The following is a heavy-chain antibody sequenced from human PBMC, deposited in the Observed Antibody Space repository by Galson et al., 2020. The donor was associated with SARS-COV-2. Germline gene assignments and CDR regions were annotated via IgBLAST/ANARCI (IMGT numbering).Heavy chain of an antibody. V-gene: IGHV3-23*01. Sequence: GESLKISCAASGFTFSSYAMRWVRQAPGQGLEWVSAISCIGGSTYYADSVKGRFTISRDNSKNTLYLQMNSLRAEDTAVYYCANWGDYYDSSGSDYWGQGALVTVSS. CDR1: GFTFSSYA. J-gene: IGHJ4*02. CDR3: ANWGDYYDSSGSDY. D-gene: IGHD3-22*01. CDR2: ISCIGGST.